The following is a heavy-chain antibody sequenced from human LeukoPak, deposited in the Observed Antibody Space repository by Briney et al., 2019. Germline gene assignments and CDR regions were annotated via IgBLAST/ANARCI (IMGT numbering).Heavy chain of an antibody. V-gene: IGHV3-48*02. CDR3: ARNRGLYYDSSYY. D-gene: IGHD3-22*01. Sequence: GGSLRLSCLASGFTFSSYSMNWVRQAPGKGLEWVSYITNSGNTIYYADSVKGRFTISRDNAKNSLYLQMNSLRDEDTAVYYCARNRGLYYDSSYYWGQGTLVTVSS. CDR1: GFTFSSYS. CDR2: ITNSGNTI. J-gene: IGHJ4*02.